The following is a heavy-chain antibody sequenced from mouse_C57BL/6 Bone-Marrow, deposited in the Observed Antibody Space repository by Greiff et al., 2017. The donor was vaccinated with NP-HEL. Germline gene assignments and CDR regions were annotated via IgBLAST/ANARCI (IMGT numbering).Heavy chain of an antibody. J-gene: IGHJ4*01. CDR2: IYPGSGNT. V-gene: IGHV1-66*01. CDR3: ASPGQLYDYAMDY. CDR1: CYSFTSYY. Sequence: QVQLQQSGPELVKPGASVKISCKASCYSFTSYYIHWVKQRPGQGLEWIGWIYPGSGNTKYNEKFKGKATLTADTSSSTAYMQLSSLTSEDSAVYYCASPGQLYDYAMDYWGQGTSVTVSS. D-gene: IGHD6-1*01.